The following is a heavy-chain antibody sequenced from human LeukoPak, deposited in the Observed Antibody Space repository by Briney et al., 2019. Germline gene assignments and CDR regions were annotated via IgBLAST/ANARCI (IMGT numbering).Heavy chain of an antibody. CDR2: ISSSSSYI. CDR1: GFTFSSYS. CDR3: ARGKESYYDSSGYTFDY. V-gene: IGHV3-21*01. J-gene: IGHJ4*02. Sequence: GGSLRLSCAASGFTFSSYSMNWVRQAPGKGLEWVSSISSSSSYIYYADSVKGRFTISRDNAKNSLYLQMNSLRAEDTAVYYCARGKESYYDSSGYTFDYWGQGTLVTVSS. D-gene: IGHD3-22*01.